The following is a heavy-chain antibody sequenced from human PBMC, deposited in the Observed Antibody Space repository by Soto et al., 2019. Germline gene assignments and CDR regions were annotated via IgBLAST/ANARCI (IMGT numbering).Heavy chain of an antibody. D-gene: IGHD2-15*01. Sequence: QVQLVQPGAEVVKPGSSVRVSCKASGGTFTSYAINWVRQAPGQGLEWMGGIIPMFVSTKYAQKFEGRLTLTADESTGTAYMELRSLTSDDTAVYFCARVVSRELRLLDVLDIWGQGTIVTVSS. CDR1: GGTFTSYA. J-gene: IGHJ3*02. CDR2: IIPMFVST. V-gene: IGHV1-69*12. CDR3: ARVVSRELRLLDVLDI.